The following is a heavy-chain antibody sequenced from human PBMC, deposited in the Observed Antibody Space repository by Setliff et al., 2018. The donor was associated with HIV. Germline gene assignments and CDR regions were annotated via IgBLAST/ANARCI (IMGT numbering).Heavy chain of an antibody. J-gene: IGHJ4*02. CDR2: ISAYNGNT. D-gene: IGHD3-22*01. Sequence: QAPGQGLEWMGWISAYNGNTNYAQKLQGRVTMTTDTSTSTAYMELRSPRSDDTAVYYCARDRGNYYDSSGYFGWGQGTLVTVSS. V-gene: IGHV1-18*01. CDR3: ARDRGNYYDSSGYFG.